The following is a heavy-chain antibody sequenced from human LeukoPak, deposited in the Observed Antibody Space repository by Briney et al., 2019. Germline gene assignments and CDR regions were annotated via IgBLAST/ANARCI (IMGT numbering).Heavy chain of an antibody. CDR3: AVSPNPYYFDF. CDR2: IYSGGST. V-gene: IGHV3-53*01. CDR1: GCTVSNSY. J-gene: IGHJ4*02. Sequence: GSLRLSCAASGCTVSNSYMSWVRQAPGKGLEWVSVIYSGGSTYYADSMKGRFTISRDISKNTVYLQMNSLRAEDTAVYHCAVSPNPYYFDFWGQGTLVTVSA.